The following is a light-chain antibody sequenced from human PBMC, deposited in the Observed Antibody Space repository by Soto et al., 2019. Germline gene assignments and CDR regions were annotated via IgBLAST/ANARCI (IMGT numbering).Light chain of an antibody. V-gene: IGKV3-20*01. CDR3: QQYGSSPPIT. J-gene: IGKJ5*01. CDR1: QSVSSSY. Sequence: EIGLTQSPGTLSLSPGERATLSCRASQSVSSSYLAWYQQKPGQAPRLLIYGASSRATGIPDRFSGSGSGTDLTLTISRLEPEDFAVYYCQQYGSSPPITFGQGTRLEIK. CDR2: GAS.